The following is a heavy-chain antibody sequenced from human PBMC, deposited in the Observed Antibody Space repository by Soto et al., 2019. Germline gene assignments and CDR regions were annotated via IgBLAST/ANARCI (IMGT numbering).Heavy chain of an antibody. CDR1: GYTFTSLA. Sequence: QVQLVQSGAAVKRPGATVKVSCKAPGYTFTSLAITSGRQAPGQGLERMGWISDYNGNTNYAQKLMRRVTLTTDTSTSADYMELRSVTSDGTAVYFFSRQYYDYVWGSYYAYWGQGTLVTVSS. V-gene: IGHV1-18*01. J-gene: IGHJ4*02. D-gene: IGHD3-16*01. CDR2: ISDYNGNT. CDR3: SRQYYDYVWGSYYAY.